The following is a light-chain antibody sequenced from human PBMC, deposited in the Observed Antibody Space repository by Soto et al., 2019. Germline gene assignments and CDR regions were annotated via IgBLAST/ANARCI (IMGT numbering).Light chain of an antibody. CDR1: QDITDY. Sequence: DIQMPQSPSSLSASVGARVTITCQASQDITDYLHWYQQKPGKAPRLLIYDASNLETGVPSRFSVSGSGTDFSFTISSLQPEDMAKYYCQQSEALVLSFGGGTKVEIK. V-gene: IGKV1-33*01. CDR3: QQSEALVLS. J-gene: IGKJ4*01. CDR2: DAS.